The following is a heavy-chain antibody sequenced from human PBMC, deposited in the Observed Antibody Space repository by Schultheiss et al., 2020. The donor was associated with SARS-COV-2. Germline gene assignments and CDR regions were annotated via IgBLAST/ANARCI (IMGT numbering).Heavy chain of an antibody. V-gene: IGHV3-21*01. D-gene: IGHD3-3*01. CDR3: ARDLSDFWSGYVWSYYYYYMDV. CDR2: ISSSSSYI. Sequence: GESLKISCAASGFTFSSYSMNWVRQAPGKGLEWVSSISSSSSYIYYADSVKGRFTISRDNAKNSLYLQMNSLRAEDTAVYYCARDLSDFWSGYVWSYYYYYMDVWGKGTTVTVSS. J-gene: IGHJ6*03. CDR1: GFTFSSYS.